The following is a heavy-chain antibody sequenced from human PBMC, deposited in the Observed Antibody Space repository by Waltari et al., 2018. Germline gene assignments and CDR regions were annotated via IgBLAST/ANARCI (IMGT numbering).Heavy chain of an antibody. CDR2: IHSSGSN. J-gene: IGHJ4*02. CDR3: ARGLRGGSGSYYSLDY. V-gene: IGHV4-39*07. CDR1: GGSISSSSYY. Sequence: QLQLQESGPGLVKPSETLSLTCTVSGGSISSSSYYWGWIRQPPGKGLEWIGSIHSSGSNYYNPSLKSRVTISVDTSKSHFSLKLSSVTAADTAVYYYARGLRGGSGSYYSLDYWGQGTLVTVSS. D-gene: IGHD3-10*01.